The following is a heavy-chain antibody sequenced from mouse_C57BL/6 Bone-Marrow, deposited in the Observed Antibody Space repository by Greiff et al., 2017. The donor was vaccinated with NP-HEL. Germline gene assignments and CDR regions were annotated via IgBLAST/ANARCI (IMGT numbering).Heavy chain of an antibody. Sequence: QVQLQQPGTELVKPGASVKLSCKASGYTFTSYWMHWVKQRPGQGLEWIGNINPSNGGTNYNQKFKDKATLTADKSSSTAYMQLSSLTSEDSAVYYCASYYSNYYPWYFDVWGTGTTVTVSS. V-gene: IGHV1-53*01. CDR3: ASYYSNYYPWYFDV. CDR1: GYTFTSYW. D-gene: IGHD2-5*01. CDR2: INPSNGGT. J-gene: IGHJ1*03.